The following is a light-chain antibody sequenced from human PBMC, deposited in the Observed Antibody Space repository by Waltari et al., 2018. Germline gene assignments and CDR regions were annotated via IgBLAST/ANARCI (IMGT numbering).Light chain of an antibody. CDR3: CSYAGRSVV. Sequence: QSALTQPASVSGSTGQSITISCTGSNSNVGGNNYVSWYQQNPGKAPKLMIYDVSQRPSGVPVRFSGSKSGNTASLTISGLQAEDDADYYCCSYAGRSVVFGGGTKLTVL. J-gene: IGLJ2*01. CDR1: NSNVGGNNY. CDR2: DVS. V-gene: IGLV2-23*02.